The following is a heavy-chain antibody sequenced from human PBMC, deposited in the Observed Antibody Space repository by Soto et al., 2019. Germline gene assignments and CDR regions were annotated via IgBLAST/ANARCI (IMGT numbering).Heavy chain of an antibody. CDR2: IRTKPYGGTA. CDR3: PRGVTRLGVPRPLEY. V-gene: IGHV3-49*03. CDR1: GFTFGYLA. Sequence: GGSLRLSCPASGFTFGYLAMSCFRQAPGKVLELVGFIRTKPYGGTAEYAASLKGRVTISRDDSKSTNYLQVNSLRIEDTAVYYSPRGVTRLGVPRPLEYWGPGTLVTVSS. J-gene: IGHJ4*02. D-gene: IGHD6-6*01.